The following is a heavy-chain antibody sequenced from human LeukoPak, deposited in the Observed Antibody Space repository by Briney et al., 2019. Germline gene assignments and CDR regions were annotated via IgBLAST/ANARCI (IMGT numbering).Heavy chain of an antibody. J-gene: IGHJ4*02. D-gene: IGHD4-17*01. Sequence: SETLSLTCTVSGGSISSYYWSWIRQPPGKGLEWIGSIYYSGSTYYNPSLKSRVTISVDTSKNQFSLKLSSVTAADTAVYYCARDRLRGYFDYWGQGTLVTVSS. CDR1: GGSISSYY. CDR3: ARDRLRGYFDY. CDR2: IYYSGST. V-gene: IGHV4-59*12.